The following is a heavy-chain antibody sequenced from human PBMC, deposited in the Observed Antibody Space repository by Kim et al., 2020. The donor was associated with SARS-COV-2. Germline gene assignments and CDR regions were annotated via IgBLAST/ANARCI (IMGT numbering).Heavy chain of an antibody. J-gene: IGHJ5*02. CDR3: ARDRDIYMVRGQNWFDP. CDR1: GFTFSDYY. CDR2: ISSSSSYT. Sequence: GGSLRLSCAASGFTFSDYYMSWIRQAPGKGLEWVSYISSSSSYTNYADSVKGRFTISRDNAKNSLYLQMNSLRAEDTAVYYCARDRDIYMVRGQNWFDPWGQGTLVTVSS. V-gene: IGHV3-11*06. D-gene: IGHD3-10*01.